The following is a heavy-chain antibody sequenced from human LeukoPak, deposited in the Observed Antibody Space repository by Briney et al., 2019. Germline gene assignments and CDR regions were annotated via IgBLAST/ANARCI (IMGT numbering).Heavy chain of an antibody. Sequence: SETLSLTCTVSGGSISSSSYYWGWIRQPPGKGLEWIGSIYYSGSTYCNPSLKSRVTISVDTSKNQFSLRLSSVTAADTAVYYCARGGTPDYGDYVNWFDPWGQGTLVTVSS. V-gene: IGHV4-39*07. CDR3: ARGGTPDYGDYVNWFDP. D-gene: IGHD4-17*01. CDR2: IYYSGST. J-gene: IGHJ5*02. CDR1: GGSISSSSYY.